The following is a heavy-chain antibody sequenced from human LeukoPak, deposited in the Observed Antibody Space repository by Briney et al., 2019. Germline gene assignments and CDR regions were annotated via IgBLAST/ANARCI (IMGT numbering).Heavy chain of an antibody. CDR2: IKEDGSET. CDR1: GFTFKKYW. D-gene: IGHD5-24*01. Sequence: GGSLRLSCAASGFTFKKYWMNWVRQGPGKGLECLANIKEDGSETYYADSVKGRFTISRDNLKNLLFLQINSLRVEDTAVYYCARETPRRGETRDGYRWGQGTLVTVSS. CDR3: ARETPRRGETRDGYR. J-gene: IGHJ4*02. V-gene: IGHV3-7*01.